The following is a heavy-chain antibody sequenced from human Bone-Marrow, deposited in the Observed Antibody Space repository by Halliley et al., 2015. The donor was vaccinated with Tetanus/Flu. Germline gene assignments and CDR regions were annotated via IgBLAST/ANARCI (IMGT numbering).Heavy chain of an antibody. D-gene: IGHD1-20*01. Sequence: IGEINDSGKSASTPSLKSRVTISLAPSRNQFSLRLHSVTAADSAIYYCARVLDNWNPAVYDSWGQGTLVTVSS. CDR2: INDSGKS. CDR3: ARVLDNWNPAVYDS. V-gene: IGHV4-34*01. J-gene: IGHJ4*02.